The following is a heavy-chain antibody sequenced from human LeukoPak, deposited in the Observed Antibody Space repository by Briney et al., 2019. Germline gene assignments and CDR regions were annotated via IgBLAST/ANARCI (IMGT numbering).Heavy chain of an antibody. CDR1: ADSFSSHY. V-gene: IGHV4-59*11. J-gene: IGHJ3*02. CDR3: ARDLVTVTKGFDI. CDR2: ISYIGST. D-gene: IGHD4-17*01. Sequence: SETLSLTCAVSADSFSSHYWTWIRQPPGKGLEWIGYISYIGSTNYNPSLKSRVTISIDTSKNQFSLKLSSVTAADTAVYYCARDLVTVTKGFDIWGQGAMVSVSS.